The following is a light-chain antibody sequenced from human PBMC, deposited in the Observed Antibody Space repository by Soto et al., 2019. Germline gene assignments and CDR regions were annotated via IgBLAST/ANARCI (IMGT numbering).Light chain of an antibody. Sequence: QSVLTQTPSASGTPGQTVTISCSGSRSNIGNNAVSWYQQFPGTAPKLLIYKNNQRPSGVPDRFSGSKSGTAASLAISGLQSEDEPDYYCATWDDSLNARGVFGGGTKLTVL. V-gene: IGLV1-44*01. CDR1: RSNIGNNA. J-gene: IGLJ3*02. CDR2: KNN. CDR3: ATWDDSLNARGV.